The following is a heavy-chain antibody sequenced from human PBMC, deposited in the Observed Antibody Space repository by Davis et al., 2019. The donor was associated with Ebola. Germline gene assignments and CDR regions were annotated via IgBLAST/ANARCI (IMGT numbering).Heavy chain of an antibody. Sequence: SVKVSCKCSGGTFSSYAISWVRQAPGQGLEWMGGIIPIFGTANYAQKFQGRVTITADESTSTAYMELSSLRSEDTAVYYCARGSYGSISYGMDVWGQGTTVTVSS. CDR2: IIPIFGTA. D-gene: IGHD5-18*01. CDR1: GGTFSSYA. V-gene: IGHV1-69*13. J-gene: IGHJ6*02. CDR3: ARGSYGSISYGMDV.